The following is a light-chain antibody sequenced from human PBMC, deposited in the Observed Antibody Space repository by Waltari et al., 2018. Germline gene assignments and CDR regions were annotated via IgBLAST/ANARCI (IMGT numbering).Light chain of an antibody. CDR3: MQALQTPRT. Sequence: DVVLTQSPLSLPVTLGQPASISCRSSQSLLRSDGNTLFDWFQQRPGQSPRRLIYDISTRESGVPDRFSGSGSGTDFTLKISRVEAEDVGVYYCMQALQTPRTFGQGTKVEIK. CDR1: QSLLRSDGNTL. V-gene: IGKV2-30*02. J-gene: IGKJ1*01. CDR2: DIS.